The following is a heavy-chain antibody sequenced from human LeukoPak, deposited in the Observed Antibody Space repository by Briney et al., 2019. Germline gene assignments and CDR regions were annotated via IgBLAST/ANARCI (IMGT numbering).Heavy chain of an antibody. Sequence: GGSLRLSCEASGFTFSSYWMHWVRQAPGEGLAWLSRVQTDGATTDYADSVKGRFTISRDNAKNTLYLQMNSLRVEDTAVYYCAREAAGYDSSGPGYWGQGTLVTVSS. D-gene: IGHD3-22*01. J-gene: IGHJ4*02. V-gene: IGHV3-74*01. CDR3: AREAAGYDSSGPGY. CDR2: VQTDGATT. CDR1: GFTFSSYW.